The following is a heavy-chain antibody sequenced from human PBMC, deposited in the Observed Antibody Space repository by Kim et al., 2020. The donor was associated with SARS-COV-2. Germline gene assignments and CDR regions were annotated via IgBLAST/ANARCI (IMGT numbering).Heavy chain of an antibody. J-gene: IGHJ6*02. CDR2: ITGDGRDK. CDR1: GFGFSNNA. Sequence: GGSLRLSCAASGFGFSNNAMDWVRQAPGKGLEWVAIITGDGRDKYYADSVRGRFTISRDIGKSTLYLQMNSLRAEDTALYYCAKDIWDCSGMDVWGQ. CDR3: AKDIWDCSGMDV. D-gene: IGHD2-21*02. V-gene: IGHV3-23*01.